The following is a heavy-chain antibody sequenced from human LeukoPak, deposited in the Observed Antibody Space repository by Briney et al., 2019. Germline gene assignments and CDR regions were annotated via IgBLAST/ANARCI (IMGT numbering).Heavy chain of an antibody. CDR1: GGSISSYY. V-gene: IGHV4-59*01. Sequence: SETLSLTCTVSGGSISSYYWSWIRQPPGKGLEWIGYIYYSGSTNYNPSLKSRVTISVDTSKNQFSLKLSSVTAADTAVYYCARSPVWFGEFHMDVWGKGTTVTVSS. J-gene: IGHJ6*03. CDR2: IYYSGST. CDR3: ARSPVWFGEFHMDV. D-gene: IGHD3-10*01.